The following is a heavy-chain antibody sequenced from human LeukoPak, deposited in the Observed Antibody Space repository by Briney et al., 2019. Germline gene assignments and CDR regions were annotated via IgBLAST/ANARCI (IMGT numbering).Heavy chain of an antibody. CDR2: ISHDGLND. J-gene: IGHJ6*04. CDR1: GFTFRRHI. Sequence: GGSLRLSCAASGFTFRRHIMVWVRQAPGKGLEWVALISHDGLNDFYIDSVKGRFTISRDTSKNTLSLQMHSLRTEDTAVYFCARVTAITSYHFNYMDVWGKGTTVTVSS. D-gene: IGHD3-3*02. V-gene: IGHV3-30*10. CDR3: ARVTAITSYHFNYMDV.